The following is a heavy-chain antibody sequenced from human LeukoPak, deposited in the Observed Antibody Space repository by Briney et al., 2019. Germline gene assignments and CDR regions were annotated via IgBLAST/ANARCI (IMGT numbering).Heavy chain of an antibody. CDR1: GFTFSSYE. D-gene: IGHD3-22*01. V-gene: IGHV3-30*03. J-gene: IGHJ3*02. CDR3: ARDSPYYYDSSGFHAFDI. Sequence: GGSLRLSCAASGFTFSSYEMNWVRQAPGKGLEWVAVISYDGSNEYYADSVKGRFTISRDNSKNTFYLQMNSLRAEDTAVYYCARDSPYYYDSSGFHAFDIWGQGTMVTVSS. CDR2: ISYDGSNE.